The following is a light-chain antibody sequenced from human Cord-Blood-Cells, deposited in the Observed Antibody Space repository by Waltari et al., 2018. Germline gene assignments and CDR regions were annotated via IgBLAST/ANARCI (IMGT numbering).Light chain of an antibody. Sequence: QSALTPPASVSGSPGQSLTISCTGTSRDVGSYNLVSWYQQHPGKAPKLMIYEVSKRPSGVSNRFSGSKSGNTASLTISGLQAEDEADYYCCSYAGSSTVVFGGGTKLTVL. V-gene: IGLV2-23*02. J-gene: IGLJ2*01. CDR1: SRDVGSYNL. CDR3: CSYAGSSTVV. CDR2: EVS.